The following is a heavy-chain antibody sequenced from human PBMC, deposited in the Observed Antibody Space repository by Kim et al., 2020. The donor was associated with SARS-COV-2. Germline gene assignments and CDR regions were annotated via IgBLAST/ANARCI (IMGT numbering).Heavy chain of an antibody. CDR1: GFAFTTYG. J-gene: IGHJ6*02. D-gene: IGHD2-15*01. CDR3: ARNNGPEVMATATLYYFFGLDV. CDR2: SWYDGEKT. Sequence: GGSLRLSCSASGFAFTTYGIHWVRQTPARGLEWVAVSWYDGEKTFYADSVKGRFTLSRDNSKNTVFLQMNSLRVEDTAVYYCARNNGPEVMATATLYYFFGLDVWGQGTTVTVTS. V-gene: IGHV3-33*08.